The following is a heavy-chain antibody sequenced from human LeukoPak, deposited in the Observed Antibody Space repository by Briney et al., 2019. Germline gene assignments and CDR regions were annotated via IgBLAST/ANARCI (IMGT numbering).Heavy chain of an antibody. Sequence: GGSLRLSCAASGFTFSSYSMNWVRQAPGKGLEWVSSISSSSSSYIYYADSVKGRFTISRDNAKNSLYLQMNSLRAEDTAVYYCASWGSGWYAFDIWGQRTMVTVSS. J-gene: IGHJ3*02. D-gene: IGHD6-19*01. CDR1: GFTFSSYS. CDR3: ASWGSGWYAFDI. V-gene: IGHV3-21*01. CDR2: ISSSSSSYI.